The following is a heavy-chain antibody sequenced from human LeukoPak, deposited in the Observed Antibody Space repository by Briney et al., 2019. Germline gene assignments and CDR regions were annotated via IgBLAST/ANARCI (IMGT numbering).Heavy chain of an antibody. CDR1: GGSISSGGYS. CDR3: ASREAAIGAFDI. Sequence: SETLSLTCAVSGGSISSGGYSWSWIRQPPGKGLEWIGYIYHSGSTYYNPSPKSRVTISVDGSKNQFSLKLSSVTAADTAVYYCASREAAIGAFDIWGQGTMVTVSS. D-gene: IGHD2-2*01. J-gene: IGHJ3*02. CDR2: IYHSGST. V-gene: IGHV4-30-2*01.